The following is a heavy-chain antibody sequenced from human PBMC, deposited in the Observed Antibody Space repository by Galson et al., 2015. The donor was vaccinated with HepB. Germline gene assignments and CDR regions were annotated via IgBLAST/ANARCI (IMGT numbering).Heavy chain of an antibody. J-gene: IGHJ5*02. Sequence: SVKVSCKASGYIFTSYIITWVRQAPGQGLEWMGHINTDTGNTKYAQKFQGRVAMSTSTSTSTVYMELRSLRSDDTAIYYCARSSVTTYSDYFDPWGQGTLVTVSS. V-gene: IGHV1-18*01. CDR2: INTDTGNT. CDR1: GYIFTSYI. CDR3: ARSSVTTYSDYFDP. D-gene: IGHD4-11*01.